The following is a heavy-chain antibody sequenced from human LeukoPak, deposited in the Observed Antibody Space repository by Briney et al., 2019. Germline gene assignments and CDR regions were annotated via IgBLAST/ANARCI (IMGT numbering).Heavy chain of an antibody. CDR1: GYSFSSYW. CDR2: IYPGYSDT. J-gene: IGHJ5*02. D-gene: IGHD4-23*01. V-gene: IGHV5-51*01. CDR3: ASHNRQTTGVGWFDP. Sequence: GESLKISCEGSGYSFSSYWIGWVRQMPGEGLEGMGIIYPGYSDTRYSPSFQGPVTISADKSISTAYLQWSPLKASDTAMYYCASHNRQTTGVGWFDPWGQGTLVTVSS.